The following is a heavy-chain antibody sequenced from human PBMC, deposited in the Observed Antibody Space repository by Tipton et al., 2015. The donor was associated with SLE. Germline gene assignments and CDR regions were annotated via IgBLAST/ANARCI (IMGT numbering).Heavy chain of an antibody. D-gene: IGHD4-17*01. V-gene: IGHV4-61*09. J-gene: IGHJ4*02. CDR1: GGSISSGSYY. CDR2: IYTSGST. CDR3: ARKYDYGDYYFDY. Sequence: TLSLTCTVSGGSISSGSYYWSWIRQPAGKGLEWIGYIYTSGSTNYNPSLKSRVTISVDRSKNQFSLKLTSVTAADTAVYYCARKYDYGDYYFDYWGQGTLVTVSS.